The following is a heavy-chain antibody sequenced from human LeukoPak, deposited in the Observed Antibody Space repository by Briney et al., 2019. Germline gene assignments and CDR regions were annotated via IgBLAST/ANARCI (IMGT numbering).Heavy chain of an antibody. Sequence: PSETLSLTCAVYGGSFSGYYWSWIRQPPGKGLEWIGEINHSGSTNYNPSLKSRVTTSVDTSKNQFSLKLSSVTAADTAVYYCARQAALGFDYWGQGTLVTVSS. J-gene: IGHJ4*02. CDR3: ARQAALGFDY. CDR2: INHSGST. CDR1: GGSFSGYY. V-gene: IGHV4-34*01. D-gene: IGHD6-6*01.